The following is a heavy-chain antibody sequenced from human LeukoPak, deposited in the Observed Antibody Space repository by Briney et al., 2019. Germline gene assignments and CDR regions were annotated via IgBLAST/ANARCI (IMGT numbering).Heavy chain of an antibody. CDR1: GFTFSSSW. CDR3: TRASWKEPDY. V-gene: IGHV3-74*01. CDR2: INSDGSST. J-gene: IGHJ4*02. D-gene: IGHD1-14*01. Sequence: GGSLRLSCAASGFTFSSSWMHWVRQTPGKGLVWVSRINSDGSSTSYADSVKGRFTISRDNAKNTLSLQMNSLRAEDTAVYYCTRASWKEPDYWGQGTLVTVSS.